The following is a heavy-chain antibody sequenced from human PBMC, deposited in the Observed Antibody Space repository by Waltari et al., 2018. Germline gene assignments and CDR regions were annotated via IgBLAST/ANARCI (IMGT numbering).Heavy chain of an antibody. CDR1: TGSIRSYY. J-gene: IGHJ1*01. CDR2: YYSGST. Sequence: QVPLQESGPGLVKPSETLSLTCTVSTGSIRSYYWTWIRQPPGKGLEWIGYYSGSTNYNPSRTRRVTISMSTSRNQFSLRRSSVTAADTAVYYCATYSSTWDYFQHWGQGTLVTVSS. CDR3: ATYSSTWDYFQH. V-gene: IGHV4-59*13. D-gene: IGHD6-13*01.